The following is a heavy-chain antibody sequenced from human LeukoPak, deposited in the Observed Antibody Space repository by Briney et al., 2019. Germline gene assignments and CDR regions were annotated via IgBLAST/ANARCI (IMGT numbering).Heavy chain of an antibody. CDR3: ARATTKDY. J-gene: IGHJ4*02. D-gene: IGHD1-26*01. CDR2: IGSSGFTI. V-gene: IGHV3-48*03. CDR1: GFAFSSYE. Sequence: GGSLRLSCAASGFAFSSYEMNWVRQAPGKGLEWVSYIGSSGFTIYYADSVKGRFTISRDNAKNSLYLQMNSLRAEDTALYYCARATTKDYWGQGTLVTVSS.